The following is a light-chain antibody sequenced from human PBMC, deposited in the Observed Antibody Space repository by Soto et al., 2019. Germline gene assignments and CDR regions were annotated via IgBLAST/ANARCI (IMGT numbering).Light chain of an antibody. CDR2: DAS. Sequence: DIQMTQSPSSLSASVGDRVTITCQASQDISNYLNWYQQKPGKAPKPLICDASKLKIGVPSRFSGSGSGTVFTFTISSLQPEDIATYYCQQYHSLPFTSGPGTKVNI. CDR1: QDISNY. J-gene: IGKJ3*01. CDR3: QQYHSLPFT. V-gene: IGKV1-33*01.